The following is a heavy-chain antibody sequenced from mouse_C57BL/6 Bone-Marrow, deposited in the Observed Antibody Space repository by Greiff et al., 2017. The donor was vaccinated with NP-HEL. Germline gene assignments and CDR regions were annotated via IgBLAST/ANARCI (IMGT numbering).Heavy chain of an antibody. CDR2: ISSGSSTI. V-gene: IGHV5-17*01. CDR3: ARRYYGRN. Sequence: DVHLVESGGGLVKPGGSLKLSCAASGFTFSDYGMHWVRQAPEKGLEWVAYISSGSSTIYYADTVKGRFTISRDNAKNTLFLQMTSRRSEDTAMYYCARRYYGRNWGQGTTLTVSS. J-gene: IGHJ2*01. D-gene: IGHD1-1*01. CDR1: GFTFSDYG.